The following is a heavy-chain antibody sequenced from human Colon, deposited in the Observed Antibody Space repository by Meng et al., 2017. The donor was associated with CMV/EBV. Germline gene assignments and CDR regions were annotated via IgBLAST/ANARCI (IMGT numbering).Heavy chain of an antibody. D-gene: IGHD1-26*01. CDR3: TRHLRGNSFDY. V-gene: IGHV1-8*03. CDR1: GCYFNNYD. Sequence: ASLMVSCKASGCYFNNYDINWVRRATGQGLEWVGWMNPKSGQSGYAGKCQGRVTITTDTSTTTAFLELSDLRSDDTAVYYCTRHLRGNSFDYWGQGSLVTVSS. CDR2: MNPKSGQS. J-gene: IGHJ4*02.